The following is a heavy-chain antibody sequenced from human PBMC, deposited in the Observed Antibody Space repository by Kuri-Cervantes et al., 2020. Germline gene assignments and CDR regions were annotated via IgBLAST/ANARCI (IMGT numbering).Heavy chain of an antibody. CDR3: ARDGTDYDILTGHLGMNWFDP. V-gene: IGHV4-34*01. Sequence: GSLRLSCAVYGGSFSGYYWSWIRQPPGKGLEWIGEINHSGSTNYNPSLKSRVTISVDTSKNQFSLKLSSVTAADTAVYYCARDGTDYDILTGHLGMNWFDPWGQGTLVTVSS. D-gene: IGHD3-9*01. CDR1: GGSFSGYY. J-gene: IGHJ5*02. CDR2: INHSGST.